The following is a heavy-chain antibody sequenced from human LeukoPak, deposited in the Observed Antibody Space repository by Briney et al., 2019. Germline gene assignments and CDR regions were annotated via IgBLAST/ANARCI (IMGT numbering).Heavy chain of an antibody. CDR1: GFTFSSYA. J-gene: IGHJ6*03. D-gene: IGHD2-2*01. CDR2: ISSSSSYI. Sequence: GGSLRLSCAASGFTFSSYAMSWVRQAPGKGLEWVSSISSSSSYIYYADSVKGRFTISRDNAENSLYLQMNSLRAEDTAVYYCARDTDCSSTSCYFVGTNDYYYYMDVWGKGTTVTVSS. V-gene: IGHV3-21*01. CDR3: ARDTDCSSTSCYFVGTNDYYYYMDV.